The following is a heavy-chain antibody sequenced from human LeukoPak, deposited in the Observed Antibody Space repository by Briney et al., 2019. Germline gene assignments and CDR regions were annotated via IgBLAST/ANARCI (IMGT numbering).Heavy chain of an antibody. CDR2: INHSGST. D-gene: IGHD3-10*01. Sequence: PSETLSLTCAVYGGSFSGYYWSWIRQPPGKGLEWIGEINHSGSTNYNPSLKSRVTISVDTSKNQFSLKLSSVTAADTAVYYWARGRMVRGVIVDWGQGTLVTVSS. CDR1: GGSFSGYY. V-gene: IGHV4-34*01. J-gene: IGHJ4*02. CDR3: ARGRMVRGVIVD.